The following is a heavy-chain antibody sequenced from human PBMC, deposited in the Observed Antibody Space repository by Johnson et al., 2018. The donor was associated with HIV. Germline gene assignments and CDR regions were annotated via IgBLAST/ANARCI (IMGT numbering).Heavy chain of an antibody. CDR1: GFTFSDYY. V-gene: IGHV3-11*04. CDR2: ISSSGSTI. CDR3: AREGVAVRYIDDAFDI. J-gene: IGHJ3*02. Sequence: QVQLVESGGGLVKPGGSLRLSCAASGFTFSDYYMSWIRQAPRQGLEWLSYISSSGSTIYYADSVKGRFTISRDNAKNSLYLQMSSLRAEDTAVYYCAREGVAVRYIDDAFDIWGQGTMVTVSS. D-gene: IGHD3-9*01.